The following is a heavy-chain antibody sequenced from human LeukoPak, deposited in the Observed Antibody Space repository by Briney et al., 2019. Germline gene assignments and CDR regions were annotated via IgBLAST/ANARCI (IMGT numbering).Heavy chain of an antibody. Sequence: PSETLSLTCTVSGVSISGHYWSWIRQPPGNGLGWIGFIYYSGRTRYNPSLHSRVTISADTSKNHLSLKLTSVTAADTAVYYCARLLDNDSSGDPDTFDMWGQGIKVTVSS. V-gene: IGHV4-59*11. CDR3: ARLLDNDSSGDPDTFDM. CDR2: IYYSGRT. J-gene: IGHJ3*02. CDR1: GVSISGHY. D-gene: IGHD3-22*01.